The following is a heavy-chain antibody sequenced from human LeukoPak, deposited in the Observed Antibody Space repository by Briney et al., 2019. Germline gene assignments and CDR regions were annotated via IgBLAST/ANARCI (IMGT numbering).Heavy chain of an antibody. CDR1: GYTFTSYA. CDR2: LNTNTGNP. CDR3: ARAYMTTVTSIFDY. V-gene: IGHV7-4-1*02. D-gene: IGHD4-17*01. Sequence: VASVKVSCKASGYTFTSYAMNWVRQAPGQGLEWMGWLNTNTGNPTYAQGFTGRFVFSLDTSVSTAYLQISSLKAEDTAVYYCARAYMTTVTSIFDYWGQGTLVTVSS. J-gene: IGHJ4*02.